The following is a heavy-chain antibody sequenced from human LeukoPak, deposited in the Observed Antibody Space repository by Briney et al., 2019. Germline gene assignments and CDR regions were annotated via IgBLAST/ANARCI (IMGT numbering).Heavy chain of an antibody. Sequence: ASVKVSCKASGYTSTGYYMHWVRQAPGQGLEWMGWINPNSGGTNYAQKFQGRVTMTRDTSISTAYMELSRLRSDDTAVYYCARDRRSGGSFDPWGQGTLVTVSS. D-gene: IGHD6-25*01. CDR3: ARDRRSGGSFDP. CDR2: INPNSGGT. J-gene: IGHJ5*02. CDR1: GYTSTGYY. V-gene: IGHV1-2*02.